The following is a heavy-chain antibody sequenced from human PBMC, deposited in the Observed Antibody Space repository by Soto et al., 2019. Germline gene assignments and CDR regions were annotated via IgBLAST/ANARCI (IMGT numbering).Heavy chain of an antibody. CDR3: AKDVAGHPDF. CDR1: GFTFTGYY. D-gene: IGHD6-13*01. J-gene: IGHJ4*02. V-gene: IGHV1-2*04. CDR2: INPNSGVA. Sequence: ASVKVSCKASGFTFTGYYMHWVRQAPGQGLEWIGWINPNSGVANYAQKFHDWVTITRDTSITTAYMELSGLKSDDTAVYFCAKDVAGHPDFWGQVTLVIV.